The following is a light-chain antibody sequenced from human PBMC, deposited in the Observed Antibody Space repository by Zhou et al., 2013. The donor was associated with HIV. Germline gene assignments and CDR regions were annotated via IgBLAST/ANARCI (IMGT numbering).Light chain of an antibody. CDR1: QSVSSY. Sequence: EIVLTQSPATLSLSPGERVTLSCRASQSVSSYLAWYQQKPGQAPRLLIYDASNRATGIPARFSGSGSGTDFTLTISGLQPEDFALYYCQQYDTWPSFGQGTKLQIK. CDR2: DAS. J-gene: IGKJ2*01. V-gene: IGKV3-11*01. CDR3: QQYDTWPS.